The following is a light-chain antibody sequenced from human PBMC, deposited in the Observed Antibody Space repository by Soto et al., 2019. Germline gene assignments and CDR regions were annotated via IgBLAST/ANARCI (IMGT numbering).Light chain of an antibody. CDR2: DVS. V-gene: IGLV2-14*01. Sequence: QSALTQPASVSGSPGQSITISCTGTSSDVGGYNYVSWYQQHPGKAPNLIIYDVSNRPSGVSDRFSGSKSGSTASLTISGLQAEDEADYYCDSYTSTTPPWVFGGGTKVTVL. J-gene: IGLJ3*02. CDR1: SSDVGGYNY. CDR3: DSYTSTTPPWV.